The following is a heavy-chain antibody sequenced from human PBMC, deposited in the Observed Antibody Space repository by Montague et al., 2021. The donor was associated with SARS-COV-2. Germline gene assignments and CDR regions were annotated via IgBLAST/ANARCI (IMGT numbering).Heavy chain of an antibody. V-gene: IGHV4-30-2*01. J-gene: IGHJ6*02. D-gene: IGHD2-2*01. CDR1: GFSLSTSGMC. CDR3: ARVPYRLLFVPRCYGMDV. Sequence: LVNPTQTLTLTCTFSGFSLSTSGMCVSWIRQPPGEGLEWIAEISHSGSTSYNPSLKSRVTISVDTSKNQYSLKLSSATAADTAVYYCARVPYRLLFVPRCYGMDVWGQGTTVTVSS. CDR2: ISHSGST.